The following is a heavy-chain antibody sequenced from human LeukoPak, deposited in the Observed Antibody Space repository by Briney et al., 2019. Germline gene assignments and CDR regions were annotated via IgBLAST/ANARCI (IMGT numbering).Heavy chain of an antibody. CDR1: GFTFSNYG. CDR2: IWYDGSNK. CDR3: ARSDWGLDY. J-gene: IGHJ4*02. V-gene: IGHV3-33*01. D-gene: IGHD7-27*01. Sequence: GGSLRLSCAASGFTFSNYGMHWVRQAPGKGLEWVAVIWYDGSNKYYADSVKGRFTISRDNSKNTLYLQMNSLRADDTAVYYCARSDWGLDYWGQGTLVTVSS.